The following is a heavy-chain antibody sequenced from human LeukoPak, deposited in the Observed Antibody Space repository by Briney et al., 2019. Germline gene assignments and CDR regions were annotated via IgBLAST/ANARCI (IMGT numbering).Heavy chain of an antibody. D-gene: IGHD2-2*01. J-gene: IGHJ6*02. Sequence: SETLSLTCTVSGGSISSCSYYWGWIRQPPGKGLEWIGSIYYSGSTYYNPSLKSRVTISVDTSKNQFSLKLSSVTAVDTAVYYCARFQHCSSTSCYLYYYYGMDVWGQGTTVTVSS. CDR3: ARFQHCSSTSCYLYYYYGMDV. V-gene: IGHV4-39*01. CDR2: IYYSGST. CDR1: GGSISSCSYY.